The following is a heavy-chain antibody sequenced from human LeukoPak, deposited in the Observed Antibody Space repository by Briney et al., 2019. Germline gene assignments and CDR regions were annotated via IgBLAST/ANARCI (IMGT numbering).Heavy chain of an antibody. V-gene: IGHV3-21*01. CDR3: ARSTGIAAAGSDY. CDR1: GFTFSSYS. Sequence: GGSLRLSCAASGFTFSSYSMNWVRQAPGKGLEWVTSISSSSYIYYADSVKGRFTISRDNAKNSLYLQMNSLRAEDTAVYYCARSTGIAAAGSDYWGQGTLVTVSS. CDR2: ISSSSYI. D-gene: IGHD6-13*01. J-gene: IGHJ4*02.